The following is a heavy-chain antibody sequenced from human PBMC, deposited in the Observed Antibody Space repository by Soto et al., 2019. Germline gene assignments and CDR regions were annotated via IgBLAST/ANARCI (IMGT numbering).Heavy chain of an antibody. Sequence: PGGSLRLSCAASGFSFSNYALRWVRQAPGKGLEWVSAISGSGGSTYYADSVKGRFTISRDNSKNTLYLQMNSLRAEDTAVYYCTKGGPRAHHFYTVGVPAAIPFDYWGQGTLVTVSS. V-gene: IGHV3-23*01. D-gene: IGHD2-2*01. J-gene: IGHJ4*02. CDR2: ISGSGGST. CDR1: GFSFSNYA. CDR3: TKGGPRAHHFYTVGVPAAIPFDY.